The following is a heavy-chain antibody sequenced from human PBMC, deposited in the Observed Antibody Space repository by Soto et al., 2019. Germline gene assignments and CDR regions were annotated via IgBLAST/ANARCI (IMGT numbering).Heavy chain of an antibody. J-gene: IGHJ6*02. Sequence: SVKVSCKASGGTFSSYAISWVRQAPGQGLEWMGGIIPIFGTANYAQKFQGRVTITADESTSTAYMELSSLRSEDTAVYYCARHSSSKWLVPQFRYYYYGMDVWGQGTTVTVSS. V-gene: IGHV1-69*13. CDR3: ARHSSSKWLVPQFRYYYYGMDV. D-gene: IGHD6-19*01. CDR1: GGTFSSYA. CDR2: IIPIFGTA.